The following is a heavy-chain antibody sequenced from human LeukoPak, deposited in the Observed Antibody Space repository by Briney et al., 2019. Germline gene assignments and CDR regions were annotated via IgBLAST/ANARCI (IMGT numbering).Heavy chain of an antibody. Sequence: QSSETLSLTCTVSGGSVSSYYWSWIRQPTGKGLEWIGYIYYSGSTNYNPSLKSRVTISVDTSKNQFSLKLSSVTAADTAVYYCARVRLVGGGFDPWGQGTLVTVSS. J-gene: IGHJ5*02. CDR2: IYYSGST. CDR1: GGSVSSYY. CDR3: ARVRLVGGGFDP. D-gene: IGHD1-26*01. V-gene: IGHV4-59*02.